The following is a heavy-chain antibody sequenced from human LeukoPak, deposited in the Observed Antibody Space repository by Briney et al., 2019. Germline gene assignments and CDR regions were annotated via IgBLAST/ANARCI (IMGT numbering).Heavy chain of an antibody. Sequence: LTGGSLRLSCAASGFTFSSHAMSWVRQAPGKGLEWVSAISGSGSSTYYADSVKGRFTISRDNSKNTLYLQMNSLRAEATAVYYCAKTWWLGYYFDYWGQGTLVTVSS. V-gene: IGHV3-23*01. CDR2: ISGSGSST. D-gene: IGHD6-19*01. CDR3: AKTWWLGYYFDY. CDR1: GFTFSSHA. J-gene: IGHJ4*02.